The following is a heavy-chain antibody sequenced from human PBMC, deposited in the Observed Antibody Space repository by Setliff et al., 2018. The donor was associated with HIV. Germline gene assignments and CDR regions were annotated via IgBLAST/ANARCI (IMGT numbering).Heavy chain of an antibody. D-gene: IGHD5-18*01. J-gene: IGHJ4*02. CDR3: ARLPRQLLKGAAAYFDY. CDR1: GGSISSGNYY. V-gene: IGHV4-31*03. CDR2: IYYSGST. Sequence: SETLSLTCTVSGGSISSGNYYWSWICQHPGKGLEWIGYIYYSGSTYYNPSLKSRVTISVDTSKNQFSLRLSSVTAADTAVYYCARLPRQLLKGAAAYFDYWGQGTLVTAPQ.